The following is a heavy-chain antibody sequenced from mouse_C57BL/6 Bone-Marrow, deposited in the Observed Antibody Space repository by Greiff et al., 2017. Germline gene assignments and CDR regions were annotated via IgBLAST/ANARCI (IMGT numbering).Heavy chain of an antibody. J-gene: IGHJ4*01. V-gene: IGHV1-54*01. D-gene: IGHD1-1*01. CDR1: GYAFTNYL. CDR3: ARSYYYYAMDY. CDR2: INPGSGGT. Sequence: VQLKQSGAELVRPGTSVKVSCKASGYAFTNYLIEWVKQRPGQGLEWIGVINPGSGGTNYNEKFKGKATLTADKSSSTAYMQLSSLTSEDSAVYFCARSYYYYAMDYWGQGTSVTVSS.